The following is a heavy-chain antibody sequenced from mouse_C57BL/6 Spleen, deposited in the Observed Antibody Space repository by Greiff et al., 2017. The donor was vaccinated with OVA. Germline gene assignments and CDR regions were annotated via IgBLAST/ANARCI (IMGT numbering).Heavy chain of an antibody. D-gene: IGHD2-5*01. CDR3: ARSYSNYKNYAMDY. Sequence: VQLQQPGAELVKPGASVKLSCKASGYTFTSYWMHWVKQRPGQGLEWIGMIHPNSGSTNYNEKFKSKATLTVDKSSSTAYMQLSSLTSEDSAVYYCARSYSNYKNYAMDYWGQGTSVTVSS. CDR2: IHPNSGST. J-gene: IGHJ4*01. V-gene: IGHV1-64*01. CDR1: GYTFTSYW.